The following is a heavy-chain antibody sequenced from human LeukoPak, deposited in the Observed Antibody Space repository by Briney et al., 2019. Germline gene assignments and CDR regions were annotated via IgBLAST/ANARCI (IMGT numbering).Heavy chain of an antibody. CDR1: GFTFSNYA. D-gene: IGHD4-23*01. V-gene: IGHV3-30-3*01. Sequence: GSLRLSCAASGFTFSNYAILWVRQAPGKGLEWVAVISYDGSSKNFADSVKGRFTISRDNSKNTLYLQMNSLRAEDTAVYYCARGPSGGYFDYWGQGTLVTVSS. CDR3: ARGPSGGYFDY. CDR2: ISYDGSSK. J-gene: IGHJ4*02.